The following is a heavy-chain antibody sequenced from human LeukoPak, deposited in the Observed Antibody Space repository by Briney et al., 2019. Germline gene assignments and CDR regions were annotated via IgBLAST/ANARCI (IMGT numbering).Heavy chain of an antibody. CDR1: GFTFSSYE. CDR3: AKGGHMSPFDY. Sequence: GGSLRLSCAASGFTFSSYEMNWVRQAPGKGLEWVSYISSSGSIIYYADFVKGRFTISRDNSKNTQYLQINSLGAEDTAVYYCAKGGHMSPFDYWGQGTLVTVSS. CDR2: ISSSGSII. V-gene: IGHV3-48*03. J-gene: IGHJ4*02.